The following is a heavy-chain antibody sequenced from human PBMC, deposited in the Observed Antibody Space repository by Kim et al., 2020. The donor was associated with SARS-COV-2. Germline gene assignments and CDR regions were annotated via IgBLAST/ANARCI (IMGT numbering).Heavy chain of an antibody. CDR1: GGSFSGYY. CDR2: INHSGST. J-gene: IGHJ4*02. Sequence: SETLSLTCAVYGGSFSGYYWSWIRQPPGKGLEWIGEINHSGSTNYNPSLKSRVTISVDTSKNQFSLKLSSVTAADTAVYYCAREGIAVAGTEYSDYWGQGTLVTVSS. CDR3: AREGIAVAGTEYSDY. V-gene: IGHV4-34*01. D-gene: IGHD6-19*01.